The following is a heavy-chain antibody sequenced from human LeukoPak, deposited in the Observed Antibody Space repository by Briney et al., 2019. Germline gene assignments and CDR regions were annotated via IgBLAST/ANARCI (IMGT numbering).Heavy chain of an antibody. CDR3: ARDGEKWELSDGMDV. J-gene: IGHJ6*02. D-gene: IGHD1-26*01. V-gene: IGHV3-30-3*01. CDR2: ISYDGSNK. Sequence: PGGSVGLSCAASGFTFSSYAMHWVRQAPGKGLEWVAVISYDGSNKYYADSVKGRFTISRDNSKNTLYLQMNSLRAEDTAVYYCARDGEKWELSDGMDVWRQGTTVTVSS. CDR1: GFTFSSYA.